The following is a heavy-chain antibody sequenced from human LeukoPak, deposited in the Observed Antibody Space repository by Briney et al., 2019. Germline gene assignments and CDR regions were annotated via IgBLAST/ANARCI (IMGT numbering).Heavy chain of an antibody. V-gene: IGHV1-8*01. Sequence: ASVKVSCKASGYTFTSYDINWVRQATGQGLEWMGWMNPNSGNAGYAQKIQGRVTMTRNTSISTAYMELSSLRSEDTAVYYCARGRMGKQSRGWFDPWGQGTLVTVSS. CDR1: GYTFTSYD. J-gene: IGHJ5*02. D-gene: IGHD6-19*01. CDR2: MNPNSGNA. CDR3: ARGRMGKQSRGWFDP.